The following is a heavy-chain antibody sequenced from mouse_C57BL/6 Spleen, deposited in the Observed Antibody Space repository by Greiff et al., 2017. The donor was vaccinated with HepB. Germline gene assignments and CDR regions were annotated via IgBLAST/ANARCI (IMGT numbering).Heavy chain of an antibody. D-gene: IGHD1-1*02. CDR1: GYTFTDYY. CDR2: INPNNGGT. Sequence: VQLQQSGPELVKPGASVKISCKASGYTFTDYYMNWVKQSHGKSLEWIGDINPNNGGTSYNQKFKGKATLTVDKSSSTAYMELRSLTSEDSAVYYCARSFGGYYWGQGTLVTVSA. J-gene: IGHJ3*01. V-gene: IGHV1-26*01. CDR3: ARSFGGYY.